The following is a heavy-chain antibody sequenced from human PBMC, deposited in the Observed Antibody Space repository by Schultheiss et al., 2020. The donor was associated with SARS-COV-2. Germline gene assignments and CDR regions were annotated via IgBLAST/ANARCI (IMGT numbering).Heavy chain of an antibody. CDR3: AKTRSGSYSVFDY. CDR1: GFTFSSYA. Sequence: GESLKISCAASGFTFSSYAMSWVRQAPGKGLEWVSAISGSGGSTYYADSVKGRFTISRDNSKNTLYLQMISLRAEDTAVYYCAKTRSGSYSVFDYWGQGTLVTVSS. CDR2: ISGSGGST. J-gene: IGHJ4*02. D-gene: IGHD1-26*01. V-gene: IGHV3-23*01.